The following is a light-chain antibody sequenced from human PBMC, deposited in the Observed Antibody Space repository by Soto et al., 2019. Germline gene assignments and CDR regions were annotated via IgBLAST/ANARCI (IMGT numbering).Light chain of an antibody. CDR1: SSDVGSYNR. CDR2: EVS. V-gene: IGLV2-18*02. J-gene: IGLJ1*01. CDR3: SSFTSSSTYV. Sequence: QSALTQPPSVSASPGHAVAISCTGTSSDVGSYNRVAWYQQSPGTAPKLMIYEVSNRPSGVPDRFSGSKSGNTASLTISGLQAEDEADYYCSSFTSSSTYVFGTGTKVTVL.